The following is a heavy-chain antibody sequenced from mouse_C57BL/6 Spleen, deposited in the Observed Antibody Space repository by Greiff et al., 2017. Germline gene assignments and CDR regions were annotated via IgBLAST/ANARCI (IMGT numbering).Heavy chain of an antibody. CDR2: IDPSDSYT. D-gene: IGHD1-1*01. CDR3: ARVYYGSSPLYYYAMDY. V-gene: IGHV1-69*01. CDR1: GYTFTSSW. J-gene: IGHJ4*01. Sequence: QVQLQQPGAELVMPGASVKLSCKASGYTFTSSWMHWVKQRPGQGLEWIGEIDPSDSYTNYNQKFKGKSTLTVDKSSSTACMQLSSLTSEDSAVYYCARVYYGSSPLYYYAMDYWGQGTSVTVSS.